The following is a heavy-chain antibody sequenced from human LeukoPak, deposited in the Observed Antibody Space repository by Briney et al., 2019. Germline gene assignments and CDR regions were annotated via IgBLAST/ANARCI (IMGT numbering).Heavy chain of an antibody. CDR1: GLPFSSYG. CDR3: AKEGYYGAGSYPDH. V-gene: IGHV3-30*18. J-gene: IGHJ4*02. CDR2: VSHDGSNE. D-gene: IGHD3-10*01. Sequence: GRSLRLSCAASGLPFSSYGMHWVRQAPGKGLEWVAVVSHDGSNEYFVDSVKGRFTISRDNSKNTLYLQMNSLRAEDTAVYYCAKEGYYGAGSYPDHWGQGTLVTVSS.